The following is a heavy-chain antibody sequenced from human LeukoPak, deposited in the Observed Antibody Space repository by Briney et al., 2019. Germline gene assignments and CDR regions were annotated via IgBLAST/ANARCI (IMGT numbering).Heavy chain of an antibody. D-gene: IGHD6-13*01. CDR3: ATSAAGPDY. Sequence: GGSLRLSCAASGFTFDDYAMHWGRQAPGKGLGWVSSISTRSTYIYYADSVKGRFTISRDNGKNSLYLQMHSLRAEDTAVYYCATSAAGPDYWGQGTLVPVSS. V-gene: IGHV3-21*01. J-gene: IGHJ4*02. CDR1: GFTFDDYA. CDR2: ISTRSTYI.